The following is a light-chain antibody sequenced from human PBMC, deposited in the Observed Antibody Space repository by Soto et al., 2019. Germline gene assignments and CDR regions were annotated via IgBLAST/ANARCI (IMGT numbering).Light chain of an antibody. V-gene: IGKV1-39*01. CDR3: QQSYTTPIT. CDR1: QTISSH. J-gene: IGKJ5*01. CDR2: AAS. Sequence: DIQMTQSPSSLSASLLEGVIIXSRASQTISSHLNWYQQKPGKAPNLLVYAASSLQSGVPSRFTGSGSGTDFTLTISSLQPEDFATYFCQQSYTTPITFGQGTRLEIK.